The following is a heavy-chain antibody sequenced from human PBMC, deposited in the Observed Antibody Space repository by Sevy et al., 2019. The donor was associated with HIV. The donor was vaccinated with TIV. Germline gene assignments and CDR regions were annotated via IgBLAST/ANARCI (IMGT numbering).Heavy chain of an antibody. Sequence: GGSLRLSCAASGFTFGSYAMSWVRQAPGKGLEWVSAISGSGGSTYYADSVKGRFTISRDNSKNTLYQQMNSLRAEDTAVYYCAKGGSSSSWTKYNWFDPWGQGTLVTVSS. D-gene: IGHD6-13*01. CDR1: GFTFGSYA. CDR3: AKGGSSSSWTKYNWFDP. CDR2: ISGSGGST. V-gene: IGHV3-23*01. J-gene: IGHJ5*02.